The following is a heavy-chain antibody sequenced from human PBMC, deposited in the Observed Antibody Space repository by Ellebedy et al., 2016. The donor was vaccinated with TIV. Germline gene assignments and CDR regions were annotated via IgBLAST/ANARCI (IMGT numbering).Heavy chain of an antibody. Sequence: SETLSLXXAVSGGSISSGGYSWSWIRQPPGKGLEWIGYIYHSGSTYYNPSLKSRVTISVDRSKNQFSLKLSSVTAADTAVYYCARSPDIVVVEFDPWGQGTLVTVSS. CDR2: IYHSGST. V-gene: IGHV4-30-2*01. CDR1: GGSISSGGYS. CDR3: ARSPDIVVVEFDP. D-gene: IGHD2-2*01. J-gene: IGHJ5*02.